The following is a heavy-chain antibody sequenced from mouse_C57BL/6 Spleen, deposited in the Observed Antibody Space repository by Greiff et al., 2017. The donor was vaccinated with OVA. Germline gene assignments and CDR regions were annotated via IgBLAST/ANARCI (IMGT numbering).Heavy chain of an antibody. V-gene: IGHV1-26*01. J-gene: IGHJ3*01. CDR1: GYTFTDYY. CDR2: INPNNGGT. Sequence: VQLQQSGPELVKPGASVKISCKASGYTFTDYYMNWVKQSHGKSLEWIGDINPNNGGTSYNQKFKGKGTLTVDKSSSTAYMELRSLTSEDSAVYYCQPGLGAYWGQGTLVTVSA. D-gene: IGHD4-1*02. CDR3: QPGLGAY.